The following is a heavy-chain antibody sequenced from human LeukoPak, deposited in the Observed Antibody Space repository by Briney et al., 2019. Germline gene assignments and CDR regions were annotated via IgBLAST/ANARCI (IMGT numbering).Heavy chain of an antibody. V-gene: IGHV3-73*01. Sequence: GGSLRLSCAASGFTFSGSAMHWVRQASGKGLEWVGRIRSKANSYATAYAASVKGRFTISRDDSKNTAYLQMNSLKTEDTAVYYCTRQGSGWYWDFDYWGQGTLVTVSS. CDR2: IRSKANSYAT. J-gene: IGHJ4*02. CDR1: GFTFSGSA. D-gene: IGHD6-19*01. CDR3: TRQGSGWYWDFDY.